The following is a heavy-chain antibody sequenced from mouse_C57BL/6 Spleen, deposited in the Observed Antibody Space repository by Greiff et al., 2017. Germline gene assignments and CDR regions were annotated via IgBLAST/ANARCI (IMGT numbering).Heavy chain of an antibody. V-gene: IGHV5-15*01. CDR3: ARQRGTYYAMDY. D-gene: IGHD3-3*01. J-gene: IGHJ4*01. CDR1: GFTFSDYG. CDR2: ISNLAYSI. Sequence: EVKVVESGGGLVQPGGSLKLSCAASGFTFSDYGMAWVRQAPRKGPEWVAFISNLAYSIYYADTVTGRFTISRENAKNTLYLEMSSLRSEDTAMYYCARQRGTYYAMDYWGQGTSVTVSS.